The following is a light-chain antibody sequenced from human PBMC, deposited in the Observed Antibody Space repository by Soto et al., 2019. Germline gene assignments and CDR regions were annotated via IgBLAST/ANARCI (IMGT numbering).Light chain of an antibody. CDR2: KVN. V-gene: IGLV2-8*01. CDR1: SSDVGGYNY. J-gene: IGLJ1*01. Sequence: QSALTQPPSASGSPGQSVAISCTRTSSDVGGYNYVSWYQQHPGKAPKLMIYKVNKRPSGVPDRFPGSKSGNTASLTVSGLQAEDEADYYCSSYAGSSNVFRTGTKLTVL. CDR3: SSYAGSSNV.